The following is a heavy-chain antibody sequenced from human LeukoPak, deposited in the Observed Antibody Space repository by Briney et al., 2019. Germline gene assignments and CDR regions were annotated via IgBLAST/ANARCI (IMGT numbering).Heavy chain of an antibody. CDR1: GYTFTSYD. Sequence: GASVKVSCKASGYTFTSYDINWVRQATGQGLEWMGWMNPNSGNTGYAQKFQGRVTMTRNTSISTAYMELSSLRSEDTAVYYCARIQASRARGQQLVRFGDYWGQGTLVTLSS. D-gene: IGHD6-13*01. CDR3: ARIQASRARGQQLVRFGDY. J-gene: IGHJ4*02. V-gene: IGHV1-8*01. CDR2: MNPNSGNT.